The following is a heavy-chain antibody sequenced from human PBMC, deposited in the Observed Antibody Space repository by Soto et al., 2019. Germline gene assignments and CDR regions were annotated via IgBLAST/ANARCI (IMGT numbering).Heavy chain of an antibody. J-gene: IGHJ6*02. CDR3: ARDKGRGQRGGNYYYALDV. D-gene: IGHD1-1*01. Sequence: QVQLVQSGAEVLKPGSSVKLSCKTSGDTFDTFAISWVRQAPGQGLEWMGGIIPIFRTPDYTQKFQGRVTITADVSTSTAYMERSSLRSEDTAVYYCARDKGRGQRGGNYYYALDVWGQGTTVTVSS. CDR2: IIPIFRTP. CDR1: GDTFDTFA. V-gene: IGHV1-69*12.